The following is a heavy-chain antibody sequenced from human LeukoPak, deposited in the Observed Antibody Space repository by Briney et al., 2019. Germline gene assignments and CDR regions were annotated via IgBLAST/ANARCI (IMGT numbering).Heavy chain of an antibody. CDR3: AKDGAGGYYDILTGYYTNPVFDY. CDR2: INSDGSST. J-gene: IGHJ4*02. Sequence: QSGGSLRLSCAASGFTFSSYWMHWVRQAPGKGLVWVSRINSDGSSTSYADSVKGRFTISRDNAKNTLYLQMNSLRAEDTAVYYCAKDGAGGYYDILTGYYTNPVFDYWGQGTLVTVSS. CDR1: GFTFSSYW. D-gene: IGHD3-9*01. V-gene: IGHV3-74*01.